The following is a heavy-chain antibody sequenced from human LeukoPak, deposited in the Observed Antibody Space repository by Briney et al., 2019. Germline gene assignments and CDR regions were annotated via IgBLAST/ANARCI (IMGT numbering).Heavy chain of an antibody. CDR2: MWYDGSKD. D-gene: IGHD6-6*01. CDR3: AKDRETYEYTFDY. J-gene: IGHJ4*02. CDR1: GFSFSTYG. Sequence: PGKSLRLSCAASGFSFSTYGIHWVRQAPGKGLEWVAVMWYDGSKDYYADSVKGRFTISGDTSKNTLYLQMNNLRAEDTAVYYCAKDRETYEYTFDYWGQGTLVTVSS. V-gene: IGHV3-33*06.